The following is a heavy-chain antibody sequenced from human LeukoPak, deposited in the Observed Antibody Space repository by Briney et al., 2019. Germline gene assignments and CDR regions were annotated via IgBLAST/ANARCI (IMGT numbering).Heavy chain of an antibody. Sequence: GGSLRLSCAASGFTFSNYAMSWVRQAPGKGLEWVANIKQDGSEKYYVDSVKGRFTISRDNAKNSLYLQMNSLRAEDTAVYYCAREGTMIARGYFDYWGQGTLVTVSS. CDR2: IKQDGSEK. CDR1: GFTFSNYA. J-gene: IGHJ4*02. CDR3: AREGTMIARGYFDY. D-gene: IGHD3-22*01. V-gene: IGHV3-7*01.